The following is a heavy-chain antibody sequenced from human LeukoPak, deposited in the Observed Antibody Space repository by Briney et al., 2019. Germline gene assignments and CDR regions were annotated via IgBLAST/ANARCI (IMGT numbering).Heavy chain of an antibody. V-gene: IGHV3-30-3*01. J-gene: IGHJ4*02. Sequence: GGSLRLSCAASGFTFSSYAMHWVRQAPGKGLEWVAVISYDGSNKYYADSVKGRFTISRDNSKNTLYLQMNSLRAEDTAVYYCAKDPLVTFGEPLFDYWGQGTLVTVSS. CDR2: ISYDGSNK. CDR1: GFTFSSYA. CDR3: AKDPLVTFGEPLFDY. D-gene: IGHD3-10*01.